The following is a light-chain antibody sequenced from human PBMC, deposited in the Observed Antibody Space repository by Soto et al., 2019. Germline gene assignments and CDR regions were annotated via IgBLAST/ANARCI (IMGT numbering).Light chain of an antibody. Sequence: DIQMTQSPSSLSASVGDRVTITCRASQGITTHINWFQQKAGKAPNLLISAASSLQSGVPSRFSGSGSGRDFTLTITSLQPGDAAKDCRQPSYTTPLTVGGGTKWIS. CDR1: QGITTH. CDR3: QPSYTTPLT. J-gene: IGKJ4*01. CDR2: AAS. V-gene: IGKV1-39*01.